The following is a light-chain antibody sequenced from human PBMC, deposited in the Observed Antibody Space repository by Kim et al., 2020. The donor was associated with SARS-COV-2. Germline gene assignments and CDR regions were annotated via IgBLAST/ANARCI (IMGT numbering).Light chain of an antibody. CDR2: DAS. V-gene: IGKV1-33*01. Sequence: DIQMTQSPSSLSASVGDRVTITCQASQDIADYLNWYQQKAGKAPKLLIYDASNLQTGVPSRFTGSKSGTTFTFTISSLQPEDIETYYCQQYDKPYSFGQGTKLEI. CDR3: QQYDKPYS. CDR1: QDIADY. J-gene: IGKJ2*03.